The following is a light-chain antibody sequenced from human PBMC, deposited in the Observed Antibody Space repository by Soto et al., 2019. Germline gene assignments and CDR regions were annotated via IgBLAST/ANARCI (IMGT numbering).Light chain of an antibody. CDR3: QQDNNWPPYT. CDR1: QSVSSN. CDR2: GAS. J-gene: IGKJ2*01. V-gene: IGKV3-15*01. Sequence: EILMTQSPDTLAVSPGERATLYCRSSQSVSSNLAWYQQKPGQAPRLVIYGASPRATGIPARFSGSGSGTEFTLTSSSLQSDDFSVYYCQQDNNWPPYTFGQGTKLEIQ.